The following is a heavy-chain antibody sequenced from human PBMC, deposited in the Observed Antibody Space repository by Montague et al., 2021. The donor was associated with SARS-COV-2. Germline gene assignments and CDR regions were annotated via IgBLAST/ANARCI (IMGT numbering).Heavy chain of an antibody. J-gene: IGHJ4*02. CDR1: GGSLSGYY. D-gene: IGHD3-10*01. CDR2: INHRGST. V-gene: IGHV4-34*01. CDR3: AREGGSGSVNPCYY. Sequence: SETLSLTCGVDGGSLSGYYWSWILQPPAKELLWFVEINHRGSTTXNPSLHSRVTMSGDTSKNQLSLILVSVTAAFTAIYYCAREGGSGSVNPCYYWGQGTQVT.